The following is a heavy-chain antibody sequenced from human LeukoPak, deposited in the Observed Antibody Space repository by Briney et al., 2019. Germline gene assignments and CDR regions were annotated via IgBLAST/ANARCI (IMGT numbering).Heavy chain of an antibody. Sequence: PGGSLRLSCAASGFTFSSYEMNWVRQAPGKGLEWVSSISSSSSYKYYADSVKGRFTISRDNAKNSLYLQMNSLRAEDTAVYYCARDRSGCHRYWGQGTLVTVSS. CDR2: ISSSSSYK. V-gene: IGHV3-21*01. J-gene: IGHJ4*02. D-gene: IGHD6-19*01. CDR3: ARDRSGCHRY. CDR1: GFTFSSYE.